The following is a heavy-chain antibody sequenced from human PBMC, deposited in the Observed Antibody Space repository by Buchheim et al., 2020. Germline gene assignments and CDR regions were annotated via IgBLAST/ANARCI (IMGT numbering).Heavy chain of an antibody. V-gene: IGHV3-30-3*01. CDR1: GFTFSSYA. J-gene: IGHJ4*02. CDR2: ISYDGSNK. CDR3: ARDNEAAAAPNFDY. Sequence: QVQLVESGGGVVQPGRSLRLSCAASGFTFSSYAMHWVRQAPGKGLEWVAVISYDGSNKYYADSVKGRFTISRDNSKNTLYLQMNSLRAEDTAVYYCARDNEAAAAPNFDYWGQGTL. D-gene: IGHD6-13*01.